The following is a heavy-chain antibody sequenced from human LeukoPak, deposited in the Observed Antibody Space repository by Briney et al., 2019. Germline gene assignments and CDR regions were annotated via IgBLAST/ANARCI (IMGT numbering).Heavy chain of an antibody. V-gene: IGHV7-4-1*02. CDR1: GYTFTSYA. CDR3: ARDPYGDYYYGMDV. D-gene: IGHD4-17*01. Sequence: ASVKVSCKASGYTFTSYAMNWVRQAPGQGLEWMGWINTNTGNPTYAQGFTGRFVFSLDTSVSTAYLQISSLKAEDTAVYYCARDPYGDYYYGMDVWGQGTTVTVSS. CDR2: INTNTGNP. J-gene: IGHJ6*02.